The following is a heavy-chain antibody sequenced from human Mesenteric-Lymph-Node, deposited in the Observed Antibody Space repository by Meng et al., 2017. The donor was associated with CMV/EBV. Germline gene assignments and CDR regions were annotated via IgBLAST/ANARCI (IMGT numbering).Heavy chain of an antibody. J-gene: IGHJ5*01. D-gene: IGHD3-10*01. CDR1: YPFTAYG. CDR2: INTKTGEP. Sequence: YPFTAYGLRWARQAPGQGLEWMGWINTKTGEPTYAQGFTGRFVFSLDTSVSTSFLHISGLKPEDTAIYFCARGKLLWFGESVDWFDSWGHGTLVTVSS. CDR3: ARGKLLWFGESVDWFDS. V-gene: IGHV7-4-1*02.